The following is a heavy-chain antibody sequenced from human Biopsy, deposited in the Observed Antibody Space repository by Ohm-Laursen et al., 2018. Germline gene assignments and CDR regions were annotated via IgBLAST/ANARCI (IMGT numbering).Heavy chain of an antibody. J-gene: IGHJ3*02. D-gene: IGHD4-11*01. Sequence: SETPSLTCTVSGGSMTGSSYYWGWIRQPPGKGLGWIGAVHYSGSPYYNPSLQSRVTLSVDTSKNLFSLRLSSVTAADTAVYYCTRRGMTTLTTRAFDIWGQGTMVTVSS. CDR1: GGSMTGSSYY. CDR3: TRRGMTTLTTRAFDI. V-gene: IGHV4-39*01. CDR2: VHYSGSP.